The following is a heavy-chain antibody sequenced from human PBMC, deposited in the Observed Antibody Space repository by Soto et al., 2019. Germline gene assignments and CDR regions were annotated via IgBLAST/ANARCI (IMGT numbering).Heavy chain of an antibody. D-gene: IGHD3-10*01. Sequence: EVQLVESGGGLVQPGGSLRLSCAASGFTFSSYSMNWVRQAPGKGLEWVSYISSSSSTIYYADSVKGRLTISRDNAKNSLYLQMNSLRAEDTAVYYFARANYYGSPGDFDYWGQGNLVTVSS. CDR3: ARANYYGSPGDFDY. J-gene: IGHJ4*02. CDR2: ISSSSSTI. CDR1: GFTFSSYS. V-gene: IGHV3-48*01.